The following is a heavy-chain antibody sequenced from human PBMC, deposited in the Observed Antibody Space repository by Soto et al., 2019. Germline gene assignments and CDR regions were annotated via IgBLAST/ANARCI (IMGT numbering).Heavy chain of an antibody. J-gene: IGHJ3*02. CDR3: ARDNYGDAFDI. Sequence: GGSLRLSCAASGFTFSSYAMHWVRQAPGKGLEYVSDISSDGSGKYYADSVKGRFTISRDNAKNSLYLQMNSLRAEDTAVYYCARDNYGDAFDIWGQGTMVTVSS. CDR1: GFTFSSYA. V-gene: IGHV3-64*04. CDR2: ISSDGSGK. D-gene: IGHD4-17*01.